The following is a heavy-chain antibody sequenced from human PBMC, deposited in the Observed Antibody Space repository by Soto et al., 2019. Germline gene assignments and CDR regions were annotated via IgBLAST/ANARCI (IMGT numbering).Heavy chain of an antibody. CDR1: GGSFSAYY. J-gene: IGHJ6*02. V-gene: IGHV4-34*01. D-gene: IGHD5-18*01. CDR3: ARGGDSYGQGVGHYYYAMDV. CDR2: INHSGST. Sequence: QVQLQQWGAGLLKPSETLSLTCAVNGGSFSAYYWNWIRQPPGKGLEWIGEINHSGSTNYNLSLKGRVSISVDTSENQFSLKLRSVTAADTAVYYCARGGDSYGQGVGHYYYAMDVWGQGTTVTVSS.